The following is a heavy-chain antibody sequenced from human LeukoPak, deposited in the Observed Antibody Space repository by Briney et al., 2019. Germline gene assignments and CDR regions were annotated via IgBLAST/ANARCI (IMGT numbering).Heavy chain of an antibody. Sequence: SETLSLTCTVSGGSISSYYWSWIRQPPGKGLEWIGYIYYSGSTNYNPSLKSRVTISVDTSKNQFSLKLSSVTAADTAVYYCARRLGYYYGSGKRGELDYWGQGTLVTVSS. CDR2: IYYSGST. J-gene: IGHJ4*02. D-gene: IGHD3-10*01. CDR3: ARRLGYYYGSGKRGELDY. CDR1: GGSISSYY. V-gene: IGHV4-59*08.